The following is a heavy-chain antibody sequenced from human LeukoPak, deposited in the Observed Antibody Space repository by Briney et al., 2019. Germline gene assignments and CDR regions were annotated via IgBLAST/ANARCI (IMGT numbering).Heavy chain of an antibody. J-gene: IGHJ4*02. CDR1: GFTFSSYA. Sequence: GGSLRLSCAASGFTFSSYAMSWVRQAPGKGLEWVSAISGSGGSTYYADSVKGRFTISRDNSKNTLYLQMNSLRAEDTAVYYCAKAPPIYYDSSGYYRPFSYFDYWGQGTLVTVSS. CDR2: ISGSGGST. V-gene: IGHV3-23*01. D-gene: IGHD3-22*01. CDR3: AKAPPIYYDSSGYYRPFSYFDY.